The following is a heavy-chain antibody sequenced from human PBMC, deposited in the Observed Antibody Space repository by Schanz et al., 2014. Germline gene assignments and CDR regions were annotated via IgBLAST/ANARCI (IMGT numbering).Heavy chain of an antibody. D-gene: IGHD3-16*01. V-gene: IGHV1-8*01. CDR2: MNPNSGTT. Sequence: QVQLVQSGAEVKKPGASVKVSCKASGYTLTNFDINWVRQAPGQGLEWMGWMNPNSGTTGYAQKFQGRVTMTRNTSTSTAYMELRGLRSADTAVYYCATIGVNDYWRFGLDLWGQGTTVTVSS. CDR3: ATIGVNDYWRFGLDL. CDR1: GYTLTNFD. J-gene: IGHJ6*02.